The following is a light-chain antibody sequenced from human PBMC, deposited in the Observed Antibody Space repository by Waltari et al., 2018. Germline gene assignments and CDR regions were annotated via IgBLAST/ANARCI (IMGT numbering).Light chain of an antibody. CDR2: DVN. CDR1: SSDVGAYND. J-gene: IGLJ1*01. CDR3: SSYTTTSTYV. Sequence: QSALTQPASVSGSPGQSITISCAGTSSDVGAYNDVAWYQQHSGKAPKLITSDVNNRPSGVSNRFSGSKSGNTASRIISGLQADDEADYYCSSYTTTSTYVFGTGTTVSVL. V-gene: IGLV2-14*03.